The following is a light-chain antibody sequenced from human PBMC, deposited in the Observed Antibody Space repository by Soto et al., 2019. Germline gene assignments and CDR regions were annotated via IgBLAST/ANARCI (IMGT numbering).Light chain of an antibody. CDR2: IKSDGSH. Sequence: QLVLTQSPSASASRGASVKLTCTLSSGHSSDAVAWHQQQPEKGPRYLMKIKSDGSHSRGDGIPDRFSGSSSGAERYLTISSLQSEDEADYYCQTWGTGPWVFGGGTQLTVL. J-gene: IGLJ3*02. V-gene: IGLV4-69*01. CDR3: QTWGTGPWV. CDR1: SGHSSDA.